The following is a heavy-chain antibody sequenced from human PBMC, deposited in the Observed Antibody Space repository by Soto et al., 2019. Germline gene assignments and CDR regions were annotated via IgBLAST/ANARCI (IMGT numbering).Heavy chain of an antibody. CDR2: MYYTGNK. D-gene: IGHD6-6*01. Sequence: SETLSLTCTVSGGSISSSTYYWDWIRRPPGKGLEWIGAMYYTGNKNYNPSLESRVTMSVDTSKNQFSLKLSSVTPTDTAVYYCARRSSSSLGSMFDPWGRGILVTVYS. J-gene: IGHJ5*02. CDR3: ARRSSSSLGSMFDP. CDR1: GGSISSSTYY. V-gene: IGHV4-39*01.